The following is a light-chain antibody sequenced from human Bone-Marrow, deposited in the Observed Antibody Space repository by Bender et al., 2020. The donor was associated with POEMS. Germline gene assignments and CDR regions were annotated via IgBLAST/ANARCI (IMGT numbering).Light chain of an antibody. CDR1: ASDVGGYNY. CDR2: EVT. Sequence: QSALTQPASVSGSPGQSITISCTGTASDVGGYNYVSWYQQRPGKAPRLIIYEVTKRPSGVPDRFSGSKSANTASLTVSGLQAEDEADYYCTSYGGTNKLLFGGGTKMTVL. J-gene: IGLJ2*01. V-gene: IGLV2-8*01. CDR3: TSYGGTNKLL.